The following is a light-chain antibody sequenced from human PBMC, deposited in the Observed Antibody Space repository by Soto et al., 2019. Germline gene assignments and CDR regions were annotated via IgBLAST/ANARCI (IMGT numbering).Light chain of an antibody. CDR3: QQYGSSPFT. CDR2: GAS. J-gene: IGKJ3*01. CDR1: QSVSSSY. V-gene: IGKV3-20*01. Sequence: EIVLTQSPGTLSLSPGERATLSCRASQSVSSSYLAWYQQKPGQAPRLLIYGASSRATGIPDRFSGSGSGTDFTLTISRLEPEDFAGYYCQQYGSSPFTFGPGTKVDSK.